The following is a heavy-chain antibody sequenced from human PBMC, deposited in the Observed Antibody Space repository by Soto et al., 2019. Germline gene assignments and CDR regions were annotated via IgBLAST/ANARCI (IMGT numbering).Heavy chain of an antibody. D-gene: IGHD2-21*02. V-gene: IGHV2-5*02. J-gene: IGHJ6*01. Sequence: QITLKETGPTLVKPTQTLTLTCTFSAFSLSTGGVGVGWIRQPPGKALEWFALIYWDDDKRYSPSLRSRRTITKDTSKNQVVLTMTNMDPVDTATYYCIQSRCGGDCLQSYASYYYYGMDVW. CDR1: AFSLSTGGVG. CDR3: IQSRCGGDCLQSYASYYYYGMDV. CDR2: IYWDDDK.